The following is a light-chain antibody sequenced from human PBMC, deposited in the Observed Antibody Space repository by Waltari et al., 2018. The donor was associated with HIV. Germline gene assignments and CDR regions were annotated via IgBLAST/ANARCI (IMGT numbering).Light chain of an antibody. J-gene: IGLJ1*01. CDR1: SSDVGRYNF. V-gene: IGLV2-14*03. CDR3: SSYTSISSYV. CDR2: DVS. Sequence: QSALTQPASVSGSPGQSITISCTGTSSDVGRYNFVSWYQQYPDKAPKLVTYDVSRRPSGISNRFSGSKSDNTASLTISGLQAEDEADYYCSSYTSISSYVFGTGTKVTVL.